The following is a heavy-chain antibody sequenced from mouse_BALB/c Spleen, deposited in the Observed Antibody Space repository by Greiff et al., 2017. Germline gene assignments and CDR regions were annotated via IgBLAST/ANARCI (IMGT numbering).Heavy chain of an antibody. CDR3: ARHGPPYYYGSSSYAMDY. J-gene: IGHJ4*01. CDR1: GFSLTSYG. V-gene: IGHV2-6-2*01. Sequence: QVQLQQSGPDLVAPSQSLSITCTVSGFSLTSYGVHWVRQPPGKGLEWLVVIWSDGSTTYNSALKSRLSISKDNSKSQVFLKMNSLQTDDTAMYYCARHGPPYYYGSSSYAMDYWGQGTSVTVSS. D-gene: IGHD1-1*01. CDR2: IWSDGST.